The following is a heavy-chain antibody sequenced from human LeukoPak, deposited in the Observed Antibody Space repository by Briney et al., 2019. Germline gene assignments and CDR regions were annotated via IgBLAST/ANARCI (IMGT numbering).Heavy chain of an antibody. CDR3: ARGPTNGQAFDY. J-gene: IGHJ4*02. Sequence: GGSLRLSCAASGFTFSNYWMTWVRRAPGKGREWVASIREDGSQKTSVDSVRGRFTISRDNAKNSVYLQMDSLRAEDTAVYYCARGPTNGQAFDYWGQGTLVSVSS. D-gene: IGHD2-8*01. CDR2: IREDGSQK. V-gene: IGHV3-7*01. CDR1: GFTFSNYW.